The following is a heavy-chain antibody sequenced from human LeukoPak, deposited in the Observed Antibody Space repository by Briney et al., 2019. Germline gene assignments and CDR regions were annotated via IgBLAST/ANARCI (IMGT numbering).Heavy chain of an antibody. V-gene: IGHV3-23*01. D-gene: IGHD5-24*01. CDR2: ISGSGGST. CDR1: GFTFSSYA. CDR3: ARKGGDGYNYDY. J-gene: IGHJ4*02. Sequence: SGGSLRLSCAASGFTFSSYAMSWVRQAPGKGLEWVSAISGSGGSTYYADSVKGRFTISRDNAKNSLYLQMTSLRAEDTAVYYCARKGGDGYNYDYWGQGTLVTVSS.